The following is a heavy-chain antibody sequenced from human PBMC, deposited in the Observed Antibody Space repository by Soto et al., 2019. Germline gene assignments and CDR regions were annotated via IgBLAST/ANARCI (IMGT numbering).Heavy chain of an antibody. Sequence: ASVKVSCKASGYTFTGYYMHWVRQAPGQGLEWMGWINPNSGGTNYAQKFQGWVTLTRDTSISTAYMELSRLRSDDTAVYYCAREHAVAEYGSGSYYNSKEFDYWGQGTLVTVSS. V-gene: IGHV1-2*04. J-gene: IGHJ4*02. D-gene: IGHD3-10*01. CDR2: INPNSGGT. CDR3: AREHAVAEYGSGSYYNSKEFDY. CDR1: GYTFTGYY.